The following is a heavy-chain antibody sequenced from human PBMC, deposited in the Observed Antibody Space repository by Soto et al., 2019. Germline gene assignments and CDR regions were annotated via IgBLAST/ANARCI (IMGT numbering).Heavy chain of an antibody. V-gene: IGHV3-66*01. CDR1: GFTVSSNY. CDR2: IYSGGST. CDR3: AREGTIFGVVTGFDI. J-gene: IGHJ3*02. D-gene: IGHD3-3*01. Sequence: GGSLRLSCAASGFTVSSNYMSWVRQAPGKGLEWVSVIYSGGSTYYADSVKGRFTISRDNSKNTLYLQMNSLRAEDTAVYYCAREGTIFGVVTGFDIWGQGTMVTVSS.